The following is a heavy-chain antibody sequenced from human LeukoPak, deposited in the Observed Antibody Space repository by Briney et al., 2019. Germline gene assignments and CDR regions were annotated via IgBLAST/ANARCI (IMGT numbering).Heavy chain of an antibody. CDR1: GFTFSSHG. J-gene: IGHJ6*03. CDR2: ITGSGGNR. Sequence: GGSLRLSCAASGFTFSSHGMNWVRQAPGKGLEWVSGITGSGGNRYYADSVKGRFTISRDDAKNSLLLQMNSLRAEDTATYYCARGEFGDYYYFYMDVWGKGTTVTVSS. V-gene: IGHV3-21*01. CDR3: ARGEFGDYYYFYMDV. D-gene: IGHD2/OR15-2a*01.